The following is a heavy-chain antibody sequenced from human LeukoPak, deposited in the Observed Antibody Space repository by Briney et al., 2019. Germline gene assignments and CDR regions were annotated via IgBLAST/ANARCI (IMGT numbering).Heavy chain of an antibody. D-gene: IGHD4-17*01. CDR2: ISSSSSYI. J-gene: IGHJ4*02. V-gene: IGHV3-21*01. Sequence: TGGSLRLSCAASGFTFSSYAMSWVRQAPGKGLEWVSSISSSSSYIYYADSVKGRFTISRDNAKNSLYLQMNSLRAEDTAVYYCARVTTVTTSPTAPPPDYWGQGTLVTVSS. CDR1: GFTFSSYA. CDR3: ARVTTVTTSPTAPPPDY.